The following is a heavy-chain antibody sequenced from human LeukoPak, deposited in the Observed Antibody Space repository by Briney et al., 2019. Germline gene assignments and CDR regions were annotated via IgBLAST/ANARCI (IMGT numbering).Heavy chain of an antibody. Sequence: PSQTLSLTCAVSGGSIRSAGYSWSCIRQPPGKGLECIGYIYHSGSTYYNSSLKSRVTISVDRSKNQFSLKLTSGTAADRAVYYCARLGRYDYFIDYWGQGTLVTVSS. CDR1: GGSIRSAGYS. CDR3: ARLGRYDYFIDY. V-gene: IGHV4-30-2*01. D-gene: IGHD3-16*01. CDR2: IYHSGST. J-gene: IGHJ4*02.